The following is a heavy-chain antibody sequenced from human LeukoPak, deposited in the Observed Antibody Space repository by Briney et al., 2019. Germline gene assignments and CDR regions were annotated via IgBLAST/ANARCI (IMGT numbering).Heavy chain of an antibody. CDR1: GSIFTSYW. J-gene: IGHJ6*03. CDR2: IYPGDSDT. D-gene: IGHD3-3*01. Sequence: GESLRISCKCSGSIFTSYWIGWVRPLPGKGVEGMGIIYPGDSDTRYSPSFQGQVTISADKSISTAYLQWSSLKASDTAMYYCARLMYDFWSGYSPLPHYMDVWGKGTTVTVSS. V-gene: IGHV5-51*01. CDR3: ARLMYDFWSGYSPLPHYMDV.